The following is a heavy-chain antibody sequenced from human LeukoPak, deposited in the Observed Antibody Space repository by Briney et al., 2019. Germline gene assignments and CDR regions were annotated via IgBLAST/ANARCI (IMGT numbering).Heavy chain of an antibody. D-gene: IGHD5-12*01. Sequence: GGSLRLSCAASGFTFSDYYMSWIRQAPGKGLEWVSYISSSSSYTNYADSVKGRFTISRDNAKNSLYLQMNSLRAEDTAVYYCARDPSNSGYDYLYYFDYWGQGTLVTVSS. CDR1: GFTFSDYY. V-gene: IGHV3-11*06. CDR2: ISSSSSYT. CDR3: ARDPSNSGYDYLYYFDY. J-gene: IGHJ4*02.